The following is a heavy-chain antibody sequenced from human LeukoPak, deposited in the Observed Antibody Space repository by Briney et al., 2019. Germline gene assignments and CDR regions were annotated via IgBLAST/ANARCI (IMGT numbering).Heavy chain of an antibody. CDR3: ARDVLGIAAAGTEGYFDY. D-gene: IGHD6-13*01. V-gene: IGHV1-46*01. CDR2: INPSGGST. J-gene: IGHJ4*02. Sequence: ASVQVSCKASGYTFTSYYMHWVRQAPGQGLEWMGIINPSGGSTSYAQKFQGRVTMTRDTSTSTVYMELSSLRSEDTAVYYCARDVLGIAAAGTEGYFDYWGQGTLVTVSS. CDR1: GYTFTSYY.